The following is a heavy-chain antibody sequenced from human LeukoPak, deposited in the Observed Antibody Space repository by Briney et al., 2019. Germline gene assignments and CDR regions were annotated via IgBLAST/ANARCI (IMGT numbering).Heavy chain of an antibody. Sequence: ASVKVSYKASGYTFSDYYIHWVRQAPGQGLEWMGWISAYNGNTNYAQKLQGRVTMTTDTSTSTAYMELRSLRSDDTAVYYCARDSHRTTSYYDYVWGSYRYLFDYWGQGTLVTVSS. CDR2: ISAYNGNT. D-gene: IGHD3-16*02. J-gene: IGHJ4*02. CDR3: ARDSHRTTSYYDYVWGSYRYLFDY. V-gene: IGHV1-18*04. CDR1: GYTFSDYY.